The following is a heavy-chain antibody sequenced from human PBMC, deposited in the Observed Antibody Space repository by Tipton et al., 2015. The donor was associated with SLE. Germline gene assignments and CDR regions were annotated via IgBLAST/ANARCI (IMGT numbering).Heavy chain of an antibody. D-gene: IGHD2-15*01. J-gene: IGHJ4*02. Sequence: TLSLTCTVSGGSINSGDYYWSWIRQPPGKGLEWIGYIYSSGSTYYNPSLKSRLTISVDTSKNQFSLKLSSVTAADTAVYYCARVWAYCSGGSCYAGIIDYWGQGTLVTVSS. CDR1: GGSINSGDYY. CDR2: IYSSGST. CDR3: ARVWAYCSGGSCYAGIIDY. V-gene: IGHV4-30-4*08.